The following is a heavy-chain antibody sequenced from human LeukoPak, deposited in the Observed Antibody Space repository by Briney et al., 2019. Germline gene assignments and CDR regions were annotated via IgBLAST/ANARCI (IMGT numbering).Heavy chain of an antibody. CDR2: TNSDESST. J-gene: IGHJ4*02. Sequence: PGGSLRLSCAASGFTLYTFGSYWMHWVRQAPGKGLVWVSRTNSDESSTSYADSVKGRFTISRDNAKNTLYLQMNSLRAEDTAVYYCAREGPLRDGYNTDYWGQGTLVTVSS. CDR1: GFTLYTFGSYW. CDR3: AREGPLRDGYNTDY. V-gene: IGHV3-74*01. D-gene: IGHD5-24*01.